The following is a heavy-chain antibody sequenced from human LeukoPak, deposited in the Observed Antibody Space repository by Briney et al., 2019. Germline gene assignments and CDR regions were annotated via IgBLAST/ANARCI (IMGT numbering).Heavy chain of an antibody. CDR3: ARGTHFGSGSYYNPDFDY. J-gene: IGHJ4*02. CDR2: IWCDGNNK. V-gene: IGHV3-33*01. D-gene: IGHD3-10*01. CDR1: GFTFSNYG. Sequence: SGGSLRLSCAASGFTFSNYGMHWVRQAPGKGLEWVAVIWCDGNNKYYADSVKGRFTISRDNSKDTLYLQMSSLRAEDTAVYYCARGTHFGSGSYYNPDFDYWGQGTLVTVSS.